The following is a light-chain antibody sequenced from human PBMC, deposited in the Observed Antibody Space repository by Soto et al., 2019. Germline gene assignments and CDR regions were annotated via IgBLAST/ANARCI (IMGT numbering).Light chain of an antibody. Sequence: QSALTQPRSVSGSPGQSVTISCTGTSSDVGDYNYVPWYQQYPGKAPKLVIYDVSKRPSGVPDRFSGSKSGNTASLTISGLQAEDEADYYCCSFAGSYTFWVFGGGPKLTVL. CDR3: CSFAGSYTFWV. CDR2: DVS. J-gene: IGLJ3*02. V-gene: IGLV2-11*01. CDR1: SSDVGDYNY.